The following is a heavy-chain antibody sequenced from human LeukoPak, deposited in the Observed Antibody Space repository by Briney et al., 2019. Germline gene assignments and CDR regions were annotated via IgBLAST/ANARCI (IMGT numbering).Heavy chain of an antibody. CDR1: GGSFSGYY. CDR2: INHSGST. Sequence: PSETLSLTCAVYGGSFSGYYWSWIRQPPGKVLEWIGEINHSGSTNYNPSLKSRVTISVDTSKTLISLKLSSVTAADTDVYYCAGEDTARLPGRTVDIWGQGTMVTVSS. CDR3: AGEDTARLPGRTVDI. J-gene: IGHJ3*02. V-gene: IGHV4-34*01. D-gene: IGHD5-18*01.